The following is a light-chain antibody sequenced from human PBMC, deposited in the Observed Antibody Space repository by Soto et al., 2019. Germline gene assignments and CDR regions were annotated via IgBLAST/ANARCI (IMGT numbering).Light chain of an antibody. Sequence: EIVLTQSPCTLSLSPGERATLSCRASQSVNSSYLAWYQQKPGQAPRLLIYGASSRATGIPDRFSGSGSGTDFTLTISRLEPEDFAVYYCQQYGSSPFTFGPGTKVDIK. CDR2: GAS. CDR3: QQYGSSPFT. J-gene: IGKJ3*01. CDR1: QSVNSSY. V-gene: IGKV3-20*01.